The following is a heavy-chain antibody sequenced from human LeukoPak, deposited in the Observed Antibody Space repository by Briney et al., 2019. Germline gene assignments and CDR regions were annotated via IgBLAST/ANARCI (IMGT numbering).Heavy chain of an antibody. Sequence: ASVKVSCKASGYTFTGYYMHWVRQAPGQGLEWMGWINPNSGGTNYAQKFQGRVTMTRDTSISTAYMELSRLRSDDTAVYYCARVAVAGRSVYYYYYMDVWGKGTTVTVSS. V-gene: IGHV1-2*02. J-gene: IGHJ6*03. D-gene: IGHD6-19*01. CDR2: INPNSGGT. CDR1: GYTFTGYY. CDR3: ARVAVAGRSVYYYYYMDV.